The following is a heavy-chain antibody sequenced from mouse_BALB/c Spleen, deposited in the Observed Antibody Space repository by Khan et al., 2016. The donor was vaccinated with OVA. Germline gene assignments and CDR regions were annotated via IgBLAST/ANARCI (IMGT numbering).Heavy chain of an antibody. J-gene: IGHJ2*01. CDR3: TRNDGYDVDY. CDR2: IDPANGNT. CDR1: GFNIKDTY. D-gene: IGHD2-2*01. V-gene: IGHV14-3*02. Sequence: VQLQQSGAEVVKPGASVKLFCTASGFNIKDTYIHWVKQRPEQGLDWIGRIDPANGNTKYDPKFQDKATVTADTSSNTAYLQLSSLTSEDTAVYYCTRNDGYDVDYWGQGTTLTGSS.